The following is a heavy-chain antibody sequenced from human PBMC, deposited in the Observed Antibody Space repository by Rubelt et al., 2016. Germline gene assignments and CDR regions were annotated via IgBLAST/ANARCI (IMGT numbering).Heavy chain of an antibody. D-gene: IGHD2-21*02. CDR2: ISDSGGIT. CDR3: AKDQGSTCYSGIDY. V-gene: IGHV3-23*01. J-gene: IGHJ4*02. Sequence: GKGLEWVSTISDSGGITYYGDSVKGRFTISRDNSKNTLYLQMNILRAEDTAVYYCAKDQGSTCYSGIDYWGQGTLVTVSS.